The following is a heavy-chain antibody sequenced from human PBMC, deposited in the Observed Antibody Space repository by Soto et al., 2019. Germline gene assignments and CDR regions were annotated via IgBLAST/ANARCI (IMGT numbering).Heavy chain of an antibody. V-gene: IGHV3-48*03. CDR3: ARGETGLQLLHYFDY. J-gene: IGHJ4*02. CDR1: GFTFTGYE. CDR2: ISPSGTTI. D-gene: IGHD5-12*01. Sequence: PGGSLRLSCAASGFTFTGYEMNWVRQAPGKGLEWISYISPSGTTIYYADSVKGRFTISRDNAKNSLYLQMRSLRAEDTAVYYCARGETGLQLLHYFDYWGQGALVTVSS.